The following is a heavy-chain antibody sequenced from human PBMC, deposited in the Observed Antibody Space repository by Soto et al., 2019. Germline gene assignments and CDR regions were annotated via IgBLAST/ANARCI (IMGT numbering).Heavy chain of an antibody. CDR2: ISYDGSNK. CDR1: GFTFSSYA. Sequence: QVQLVGSGGGVVQPGRSLRLSCAASGFTFSSYAMHWVRQAPGKGLEWVAVISYDGSNKYYADSVKGRFTISRDNSKNTLYLKMTSLRAEDTAVYYCARDTRYGMDVWGQGTTVTVSS. V-gene: IGHV3-30-3*01. J-gene: IGHJ6*02. CDR3: ARDTRYGMDV.